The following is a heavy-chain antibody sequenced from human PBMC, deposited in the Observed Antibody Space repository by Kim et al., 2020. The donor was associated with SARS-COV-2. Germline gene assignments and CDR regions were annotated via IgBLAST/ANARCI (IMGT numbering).Heavy chain of an antibody. CDR1: GYSISSGYY. CDR3: AKAPSTVTRGFDY. V-gene: IGHV4-38-2*02. Sequence: SETLSLTCTVSGYSISSGYYWGWIRQPPGKGLEWIGSIYHSGSTYYNPSLKSRVTISVDTSKNQFSLKLSSVTAADTAVYYCAKAPSTVTRGFDYWGQGTLVTVSS. J-gene: IGHJ4*02. CDR2: IYHSGST. D-gene: IGHD4-17*01.